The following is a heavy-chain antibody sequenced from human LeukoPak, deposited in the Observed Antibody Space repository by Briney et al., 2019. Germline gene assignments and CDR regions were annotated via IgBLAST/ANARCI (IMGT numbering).Heavy chain of an antibody. V-gene: IGHV4-59*01. Sequence: SETLSLTCTVSGGSISSYYWSWIRQPPGKGLEWIGYIYYSGSTDYNPSLKSRVTISVDTSKNQFSLKLSSVTAADTAVYYCARLFSGYDYRRKYYYYYGMDVWGQGTTVTVSS. D-gene: IGHD5-12*01. J-gene: IGHJ6*02. CDR3: ARLFSGYDYRRKYYYYYGMDV. CDR2: IYYSGST. CDR1: GGSISSYY.